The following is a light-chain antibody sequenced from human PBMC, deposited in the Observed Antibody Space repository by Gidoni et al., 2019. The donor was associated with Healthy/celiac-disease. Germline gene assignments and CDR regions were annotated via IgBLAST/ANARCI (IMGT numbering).Light chain of an antibody. CDR1: QSVSSSY. CDR3: QQYGSSSET. CDR2: GAS. Sequence: IVLTQSPGTLSLSPGERATLSCRASQSVSSSYLAWYQQQPGQAPRLLIYGASSRATGIPDRFSGSGSGTDFTLTISRLEPEDFAVYYCQQYGSSSETFXXXTKVEIK. J-gene: IGKJ1*01. V-gene: IGKV3-20*01.